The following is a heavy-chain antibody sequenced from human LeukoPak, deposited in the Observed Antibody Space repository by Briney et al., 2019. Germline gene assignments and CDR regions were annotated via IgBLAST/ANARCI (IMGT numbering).Heavy chain of an antibody. CDR1: GASITTYY. V-gene: IGHV4-59*01. CDR2: VFYSGRT. J-gene: IGHJ4*02. Sequence: SETLSLTGTVAGASITTYYWSWIRQPPGKALEWIGYVFYSGRTNYNPSRKIRFTMSIATSKSQFYLNLRTVTVADPGDYYCARSSSGLDSGDYYFDYWGRGTLVTVFS. CDR3: ARSSSGLDSGDYYFDY. D-gene: IGHD4-17*01.